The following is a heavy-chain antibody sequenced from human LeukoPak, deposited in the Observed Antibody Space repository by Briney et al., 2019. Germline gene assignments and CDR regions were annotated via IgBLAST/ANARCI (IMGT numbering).Heavy chain of an antibody. J-gene: IGHJ4*02. CDR2: IYHSGAT. V-gene: IGHV4-4*02. D-gene: IGHD3-16*01. CDR1: GDSITSCKW. Sequence: SETLSLTCAVSGDSITSCKWWSWVRQSPEKGLEWIGEIYHSGATNYNPSLKSRVTMSVDKSKNQFSLNLSSVTAADTAVYYCASGSHAVTTHFDYWGQGTLVTVSS. CDR3: ASGSHAVTTHFDY.